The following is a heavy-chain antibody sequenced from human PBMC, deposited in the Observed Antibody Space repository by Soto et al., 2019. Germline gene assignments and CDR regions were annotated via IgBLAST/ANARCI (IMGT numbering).Heavy chain of an antibody. D-gene: IGHD5-18*01. Sequence: GASVKVSCKASGYTFTSYGISWVRQAPGQVLEWMGGISANNGTTNYAQKFQGRVTITTDESTSTAYMELSSLRSEDTAVYYCARGGQLWSPGAHNYFDYWGQGTLVTVSS. CDR3: ARGGQLWSPGAHNYFDY. V-gene: IGHV1-18*01. CDR1: GYTFTSYG. CDR2: ISANNGTT. J-gene: IGHJ4*02.